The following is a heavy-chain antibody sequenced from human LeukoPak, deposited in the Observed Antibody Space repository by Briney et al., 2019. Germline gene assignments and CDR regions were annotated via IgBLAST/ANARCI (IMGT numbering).Heavy chain of an antibody. V-gene: IGHV3-53*01. CDR2: IYSGGST. D-gene: IGHD3-22*01. CDR3: ATGDLDSSGYYDY. CDR1: GFTVSSNY. Sequence: PGGSLRLSCAASGFTVSSNYTSWVRQAPGKGLEWVSVIYSGGSTYYADSVKGRFTISRDNSKNTLYLQMNSLRAEDTAVYYCATGDLDSSGYYDYWGQGTLVTVSS. J-gene: IGHJ4*02.